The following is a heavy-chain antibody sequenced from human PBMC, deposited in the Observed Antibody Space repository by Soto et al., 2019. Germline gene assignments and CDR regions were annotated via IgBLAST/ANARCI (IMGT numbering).Heavy chain of an antibody. V-gene: IGHV2-5*02. J-gene: IGHJ4*02. Sequence: QITLKEAGPTLVKPTQTLTLTCTFSGFSLSTSGVGVGWIRQPPGKDLEWLALIYWDDDKRYSPSLKSRLTSANHTAKDQLVLTMTKVDPVDIVTYYCAHRVVAEYYFHYWGQGTLVTVTS. CDR1: GFSLSTSGVG. CDR3: AHRVVAEYYFHY. CDR2: IYWDDDK. D-gene: IGHD2-15*01.